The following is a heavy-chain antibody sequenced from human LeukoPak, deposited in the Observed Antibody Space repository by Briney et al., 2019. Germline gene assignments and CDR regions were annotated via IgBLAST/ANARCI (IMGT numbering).Heavy chain of an antibody. CDR3: ATSQKVAGAFDI. Sequence: AGGSLRLSCAASGFTFSSYAMGWVRQAPGKGLEWVSAISGSGDNTYYADSVKGRFTISRDNSKNTLSLQMNSLRAEDTAVYYCATSQKVAGAFDIWGQGTMVTVSS. V-gene: IGHV3-23*01. CDR1: GFTFSSYA. J-gene: IGHJ3*02. CDR2: ISGSGDNT.